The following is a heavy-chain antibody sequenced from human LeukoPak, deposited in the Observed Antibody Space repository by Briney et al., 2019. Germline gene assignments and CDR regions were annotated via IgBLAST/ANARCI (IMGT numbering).Heavy chain of an antibody. CDR1: GFSFTSYA. D-gene: IGHD1-1*01. V-gene: IGHV3-21*06. Sequence: SGWSLRLSCSPSGFSFTSYAMNWVRQAPGKGLEWISSITTGSSDIYYADSVRGRFSVSRDNAKNSLYLEMNSLRAEDTAVYYCARVEATTARSYYYYYMDVWGKGTTVTVSS. CDR3: ARVEATTARSYYYYYMDV. J-gene: IGHJ6*03. CDR2: ITTGSSDI.